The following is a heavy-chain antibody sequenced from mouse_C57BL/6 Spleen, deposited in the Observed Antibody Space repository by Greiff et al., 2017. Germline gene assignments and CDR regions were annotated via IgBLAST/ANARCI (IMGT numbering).Heavy chain of an antibody. V-gene: IGHV1-85*01. D-gene: IGHD2-2*01. J-gene: IGHJ3*01. CDR3: AKRGGYTWFAY. CDR2: IFPRDGST. CDR1: GYTFTSYD. Sequence: VQLQESGPELVKPGASVKLSCKASGYTFTSYDINWVKQRPGQGLEWIGWIFPRDGSTKYTEKFKGKATLTVDTSSSTAYMELHSLTSEDSAVYFCAKRGGYTWFAYWGQGTLVTVSA.